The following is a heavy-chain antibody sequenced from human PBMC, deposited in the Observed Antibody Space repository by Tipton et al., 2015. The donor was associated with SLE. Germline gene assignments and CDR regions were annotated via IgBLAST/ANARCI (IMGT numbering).Heavy chain of an antibody. D-gene: IGHD4-23*01. CDR2: IYYSGST. CDR3: ARAWTTVVNLDY. J-gene: IGHJ4*02. V-gene: IGHV4-59*01. Sequence: LRLSCAVYGGSFSGYYWSWIRQPAGKGLEWIGYIYYSGSTNYNPSLKSRVTISVDTSKNQFSLKLSSVTAADTAVYYCARAWTTVVNLDYWGQGTLVTVSS. CDR1: GGSFSGYY.